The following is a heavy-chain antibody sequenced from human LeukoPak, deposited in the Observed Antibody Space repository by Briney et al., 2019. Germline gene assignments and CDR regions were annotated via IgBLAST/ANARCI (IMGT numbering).Heavy chain of an antibody. V-gene: IGHV4-38-2*02. D-gene: IGHD6-13*01. CDR2: ISHSGST. J-gene: IGHJ5*02. Sequence: SETLSLTCTVSGYSISSGYYWGWIWQPPGKGLEWIGSISHSGSTFYNPSLKSRVTISVDTSKNQFPLKLTSVTAADTAVYYCVRDATGSSWANWFDPWGQGTLVTVSS. CDR1: GYSISSGYY. CDR3: VRDATGSSWANWFDP.